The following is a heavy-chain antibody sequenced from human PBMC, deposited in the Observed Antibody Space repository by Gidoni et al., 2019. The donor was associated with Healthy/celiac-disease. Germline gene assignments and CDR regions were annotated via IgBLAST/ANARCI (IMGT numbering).Heavy chain of an antibody. CDR3: ARDYGDYFDY. J-gene: IGHJ4*02. CDR2: ISICSSYI. V-gene: IGHV3-21*01. D-gene: IGHD4-17*01. Sequence: EVQLMESGGGLVKPGGALRRSCAASGCTFSSYSMNWVRQAPGKGLEWVSSISICSSYIYYADSVKCRFTISTANAKNSLYLQMNSLRAEDTAVSYCARDYGDYFDYWGQGTLVTVSS. CDR1: GCTFSSYS.